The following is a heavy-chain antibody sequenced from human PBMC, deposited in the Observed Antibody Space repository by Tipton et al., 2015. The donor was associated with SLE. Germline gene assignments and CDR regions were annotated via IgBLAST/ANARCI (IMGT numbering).Heavy chain of an antibody. CDR3: AGDYGGPDCFDP. J-gene: IGHJ5*02. V-gene: IGHV4-4*08. CDR2: MYNNERT. Sequence: TLSLTCIVSGGSIKNHYWSWIRQAPGMGLEWIGYMYNNERTKYNLSLESRVTMSVETSKNQFTLRLTSLTAADTAIYYCAGDYGGPDCFDPWGLGTLVTVSS. D-gene: IGHD4-23*01. CDR1: GGSIKNHY.